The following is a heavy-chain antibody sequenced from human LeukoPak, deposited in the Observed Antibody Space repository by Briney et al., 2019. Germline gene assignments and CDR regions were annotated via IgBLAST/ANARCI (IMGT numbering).Heavy chain of an antibody. V-gene: IGHV4-61*09. J-gene: IGHJ4*02. CDR1: GGSINSGSYY. Sequence: SETLSLTFTVSGGSINSGSYYWNWIRQSAGKGLEWIGHIYSTGTTNCNPSLKSRVTISLDTSKNQFSLNPNSVTAADTAVYYCARCTSTSCYNFDYWGQGTLVTVSS. CDR2: IYSTGTT. D-gene: IGHD2-2*02. CDR3: ARCTSTSCYNFDY.